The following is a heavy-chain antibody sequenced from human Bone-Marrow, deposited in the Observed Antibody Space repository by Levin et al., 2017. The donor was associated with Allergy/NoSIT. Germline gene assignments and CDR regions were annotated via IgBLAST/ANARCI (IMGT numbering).Heavy chain of an antibody. V-gene: IGHV3-23*01. Sequence: PTGGSLRLSCTASGFTFNKYGLTWVRQAPGKGLEWVASIGGSGIDSNYADSVRGRFTITRDMNMIFLQINRLRVEDTAIYYCAKDPMWDRYNFDMDVWGQGTSVIVSS. CDR1: GFTFNKYG. D-gene: IGHD1-26*01. CDR2: IGGSGIDS. CDR3: AKDPMWDRYNFDMDV. J-gene: IGHJ6*02.